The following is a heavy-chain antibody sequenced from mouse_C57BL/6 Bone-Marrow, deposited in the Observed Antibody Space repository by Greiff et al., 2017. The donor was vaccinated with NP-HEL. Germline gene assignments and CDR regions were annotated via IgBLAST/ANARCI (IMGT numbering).Heavy chain of an antibody. Sequence: QVQLKESGAELVRPGASVTLSCKASGYTFTDYEMHWVKQTPVHGLEWIGAIDPETGGTAYNQKFKGKAILTADKSSSTAYMELRSLTSEDSAVYYCTRSVGLRGFAYWGKGTLVTVAA. CDR1: GYTFTDYE. CDR3: TRSVGLRGFAY. V-gene: IGHV1-15*01. J-gene: IGHJ3*01. D-gene: IGHD2-4*01. CDR2: IDPETGGT.